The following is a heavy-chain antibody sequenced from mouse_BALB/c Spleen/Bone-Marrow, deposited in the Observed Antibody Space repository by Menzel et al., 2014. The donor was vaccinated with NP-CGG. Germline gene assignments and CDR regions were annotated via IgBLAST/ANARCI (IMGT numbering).Heavy chain of an antibody. Sequence: VQLKESGAELVKPGASVKLSCTASGFNIKDTYMHWVKQRPEQGLEWIGRIDPANGNTKYDPKFQGKATITADTSSNTAFLQLSSLTSEDTAVYYCASYYYGGYFDVWGAGTTVTVSS. J-gene: IGHJ1*01. CDR1: GFNIKDTY. CDR2: IDPANGNT. D-gene: IGHD1-1*01. V-gene: IGHV14-3*02. CDR3: ASYYYGGYFDV.